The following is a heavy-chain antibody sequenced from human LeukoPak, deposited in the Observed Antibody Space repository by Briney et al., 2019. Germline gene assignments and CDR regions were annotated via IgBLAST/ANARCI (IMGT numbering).Heavy chain of an antibody. Sequence: GASVKLSCKASGYTFTESYMHWVRQAPGQGLEWMGWISAYNGNTNYAQKLQGRVTMTPDTSTSTAYMELRSLRSDDTAVYYCASSPRYCSSTSCYSHYYYYYGMDVWGQGTTVTVSS. V-gene: IGHV1-18*04. J-gene: IGHJ6*02. CDR3: ASSPRYCSSTSCYSHYYYYYGMDV. D-gene: IGHD2-2*01. CDR2: ISAYNGNT. CDR1: GYTFTESY.